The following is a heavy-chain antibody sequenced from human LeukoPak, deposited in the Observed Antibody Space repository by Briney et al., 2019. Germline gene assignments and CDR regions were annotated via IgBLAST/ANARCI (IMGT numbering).Heavy chain of an antibody. V-gene: IGHV3-43*01. CDR2: ISWDGGST. Sequence: PGGSLRLSCAASGFTFDDYTMHWVRQAPGKGLEWVSLISWDGGSTYYADSVKGRFTISRDNSKNSLYLQMNSLRTEDTALYYCAKDSSDYDILTGYYDYWGQGTLVTVSS. CDR3: AKDSSDYDILTGYYDY. J-gene: IGHJ4*02. CDR1: GFTFDDYT. D-gene: IGHD3-9*01.